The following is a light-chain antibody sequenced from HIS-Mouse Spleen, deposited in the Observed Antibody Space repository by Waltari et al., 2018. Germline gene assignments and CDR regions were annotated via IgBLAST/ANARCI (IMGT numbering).Light chain of an antibody. CDR2: STS. V-gene: IGLV7-43*01. CDR3: LLYYGGAQLNV. Sequence: QTVVTQEPSLTVSPGGTVTLTCASSTGAVPSGYYPNWFQQKPGQAPRAMIYSTSNQHSLNPAPFSGSLPGGKAALTLSGVQPEDEAEYYCLLYYGGAQLNVFGTGTKVTVL. CDR1: TGAVPSGYY. J-gene: IGLJ1*01.